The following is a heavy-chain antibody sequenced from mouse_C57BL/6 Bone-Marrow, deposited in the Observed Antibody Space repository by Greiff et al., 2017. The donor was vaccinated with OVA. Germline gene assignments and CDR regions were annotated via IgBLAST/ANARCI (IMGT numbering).Heavy chain of an antibody. CDR2: IYPGSGNT. V-gene: IGHV1-66*01. J-gene: IGHJ2*01. CDR1: GYSFTSYY. D-gene: IGHD5-1*01. CDR3: ARDEYGNYFDY. Sequence: QVQLQQSGPELVKPGASVKISCKASGYSFTSYYIHWVKQRPGQGLEWIGWIYPGSGNTKYNEKFKGKATLTADTSSSTAYMQLSSLTSEDSAVDYCARDEYGNYFDYWGQGTTLTVSS.